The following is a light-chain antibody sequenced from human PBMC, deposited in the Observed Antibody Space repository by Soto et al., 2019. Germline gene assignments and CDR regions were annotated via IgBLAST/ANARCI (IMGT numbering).Light chain of an antibody. CDR1: QSVSSN. Sequence: IVMTQSPAILSVSPGERATLSCRASQSVSSNLAWYQQRPGQAPRLLIYGASSRATGIPDRFSGSGSGTDFTLTISRLEPEDFAVYYCQQYGSSTWTFGQGTKVDI. CDR3: QQYGSSTWT. J-gene: IGKJ1*01. CDR2: GAS. V-gene: IGKV3-20*01.